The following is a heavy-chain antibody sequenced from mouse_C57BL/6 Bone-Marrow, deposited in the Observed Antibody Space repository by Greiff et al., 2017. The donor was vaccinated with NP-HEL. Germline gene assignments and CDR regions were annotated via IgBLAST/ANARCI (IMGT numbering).Heavy chain of an antibody. CDR1: GYTFTSYG. D-gene: IGHD1-1*01. J-gene: IGHJ2*01. Sequence: VKLQQSGAELARPGASVKLSCKASGYTFTSYGLSWVKQRTGQGLEWIGEIYPRSGNTYYNEKFKGKATLTADKSSSTAYMELRSLTSEDAAVYFCARAWASYPCFEYWGQGTTLTVSS. CDR3: ARAWASYPCFEY. CDR2: IYPRSGNT. V-gene: IGHV1-81*01.